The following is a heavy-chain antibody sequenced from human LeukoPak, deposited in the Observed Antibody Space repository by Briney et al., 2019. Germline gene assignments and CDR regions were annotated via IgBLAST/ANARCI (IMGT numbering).Heavy chain of an antibody. D-gene: IGHD3-10*01. J-gene: IGHJ4*02. CDR3: AREGRGLRSPRFGESPRFDS. CDR1: GFTFGSYW. V-gene: IGHV3-7*04. Sequence: GGSLRLSCTASGFTFGSYWMSWVRLTPGKGLEWVANIKKAGSEKYYVDSVKGRFTISRDDAKNSLYLQMNSLRAEDTAVYYCAREGRGLRSPRFGESPRFDSWGQGTLVTVSS. CDR2: IKKAGSEK.